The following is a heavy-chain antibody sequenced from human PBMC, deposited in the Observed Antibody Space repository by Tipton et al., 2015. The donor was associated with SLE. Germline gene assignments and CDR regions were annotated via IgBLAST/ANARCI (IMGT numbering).Heavy chain of an antibody. CDR3: AKKPGPGYSSPSDY. J-gene: IGHJ4*02. V-gene: IGHV4-34*01. D-gene: IGHD6-13*01. CDR2: INHSGST. CDR1: GGSFSGYY. Sequence: TLSLTCAVYGGSFSGYYWSWIRQPPGKGLEWIGDINHSGSTNYNPSLKSRVTISVDTSKNQFSLKLSSVTAADTAVYYCAKKPGPGYSSPSDYWGQGTLVTVSS.